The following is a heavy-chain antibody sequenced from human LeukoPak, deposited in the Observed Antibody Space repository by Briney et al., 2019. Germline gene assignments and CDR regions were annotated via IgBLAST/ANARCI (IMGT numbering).Heavy chain of an antibody. CDR3: ARVLSGDYGMDV. CDR1: GFTFSSYS. J-gene: IGHJ6*02. V-gene: IGHV3-21*01. CDR2: ITSSSSYI. Sequence: AGSLRRSCAAYGFTFSSYSMNWVGQAQGLGLEWVSSITSSSSYIYYADSVKGRLTISRDNAKNSLYLQMNSLRAEDTAVYYCARVLSGDYGMDVWGQGTTVTVSS. D-gene: IGHD1-26*01.